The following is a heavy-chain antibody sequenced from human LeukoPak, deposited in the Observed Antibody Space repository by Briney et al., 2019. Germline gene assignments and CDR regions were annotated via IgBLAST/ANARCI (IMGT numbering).Heavy chain of an antibody. V-gene: IGHV3-21*01. CDR2: ISSSSSYI. D-gene: IGHD2-21*02. CDR1: GFTFSSYS. CDR3: VKGIYCGGDCHIPVGIDY. J-gene: IGHJ4*02. Sequence: PGGSLRLSCAASGFTFSSYSMNWVRQAPGKGLEWVSSISSSSSYIYYADSVKGRFTISRDNAKNSLYLQMNSLRAEDTAVYYCVKGIYCGGDCHIPVGIDYWGQGTLVTVSS.